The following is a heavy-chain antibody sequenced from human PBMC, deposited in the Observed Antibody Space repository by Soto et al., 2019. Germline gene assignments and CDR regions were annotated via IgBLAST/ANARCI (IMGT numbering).Heavy chain of an antibody. D-gene: IGHD3-10*01. Sequence: QVQLQESGPGLVKPSQTLSLTCTVSGGSISSGGYYWSWIRQHPGKGLEWIGCIYYSGSTYYNPSLRSRVTISVDTSKNQFSLKLSSVTAADTAVYYCARVPLDYGSGMGYGMDVWGQGTAVTVSS. CDR2: IYYSGST. J-gene: IGHJ6*02. CDR1: GGSISSGGYY. V-gene: IGHV4-31*03. CDR3: ARVPLDYGSGMGYGMDV.